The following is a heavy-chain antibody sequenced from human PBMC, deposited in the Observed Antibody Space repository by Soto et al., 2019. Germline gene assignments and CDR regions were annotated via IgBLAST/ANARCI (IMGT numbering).Heavy chain of an antibody. Sequence: QVQLVESGGGVVQPGRSLRLSCAASGFTFSSYGMHWVRQAPGKGLEWVAVISDDGSNKYYADSVKGRFTISRDNSKNTLYLQMNSLRAEDTAVYYCAKGYSSCWYVSPDYWGQGTLVTVSS. CDR2: ISDDGSNK. V-gene: IGHV3-30*18. D-gene: IGHD6-19*01. CDR1: GFTFSSYG. J-gene: IGHJ4*02. CDR3: AKGYSSCWYVSPDY.